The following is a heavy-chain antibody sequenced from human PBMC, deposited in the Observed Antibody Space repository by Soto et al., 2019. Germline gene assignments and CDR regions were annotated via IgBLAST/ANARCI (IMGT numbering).Heavy chain of an antibody. CDR1: GLTVSTNY. Sequence: EVQLVESGGGLDQPGGSLRISCAASGLTVSTNYMCWVRQAPGTGLEWVSIIYYGGTTYYADSVKGRFTISRDDSKNTLYLQMHSLRAEDTALYYCARDYDTSRGDWAYYGIDVWGQGTTVTVSS. CDR2: IYYGGTT. CDR3: ARDYDTSRGDWAYYGIDV. V-gene: IGHV3-66*01. J-gene: IGHJ6*02. D-gene: IGHD3-9*01.